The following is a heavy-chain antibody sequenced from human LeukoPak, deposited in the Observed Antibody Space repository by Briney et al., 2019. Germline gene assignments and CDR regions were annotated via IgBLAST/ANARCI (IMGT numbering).Heavy chain of an antibody. CDR2: IYYSGST. CDR3: ARGLGVLMVPRRVMRFDP. J-gene: IGHJ5*02. V-gene: IGHV4-39*01. CDR1: GGSISSSSYY. Sequence: PSETLSLTCTVSGGSISSSSYYWGWIRQPPGKGLEWIGSIYYSGSTYYNPSLKSRVTISVDTSKNQFSLKLSSVTAADTAVYYCARGLGVLMVPRRVMRFDPWGQGTLVTVSS. D-gene: IGHD2-8*01.